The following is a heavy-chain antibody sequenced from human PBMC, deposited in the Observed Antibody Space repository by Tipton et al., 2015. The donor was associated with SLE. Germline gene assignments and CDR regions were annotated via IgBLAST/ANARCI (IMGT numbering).Heavy chain of an antibody. CDR3: ARDYGFTILGVVMDY. CDR1: GFTFSSYS. CDR2: ISSSSSYI. D-gene: IGHD3-3*01. J-gene: IGHJ4*02. V-gene: IGHV3-21*01. Sequence: SLRLSCAASGFTFSSYSMNWVRQAPGKGLEWVSSISSSSSYIYYADSVKGRFTISRDNAKNSLYLQMNSLRAEDTAVYYCARDYGFTILGVVMDYWGQGTLVTVSS.